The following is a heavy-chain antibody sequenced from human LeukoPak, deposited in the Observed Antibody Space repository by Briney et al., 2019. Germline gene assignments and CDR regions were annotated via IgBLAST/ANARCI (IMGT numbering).Heavy chain of an antibody. Sequence: SETLSLTCTVSGGSISSYYWSWIRQPPGKGLEWIRYIYYSGSTNYNPSLKSRVTISVDTSKNQFSLKLSSVTAADTAVYYCARAGGGDTAMVTDYWGQGTLVTVSS. J-gene: IGHJ4*02. CDR1: GGSISSYY. V-gene: IGHV4-59*01. D-gene: IGHD5-18*01. CDR3: ARAGGGDTAMVTDY. CDR2: IYYSGST.